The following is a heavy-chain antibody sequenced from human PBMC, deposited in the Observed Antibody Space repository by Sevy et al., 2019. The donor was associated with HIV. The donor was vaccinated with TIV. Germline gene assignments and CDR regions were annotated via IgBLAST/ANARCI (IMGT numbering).Heavy chain of an antibody. CDR2: IDPNSGDT. V-gene: IGHV1-2*06. D-gene: IGHD2-2*01. Sequence: ASVKVSCKSSGYTFTAYYMHWLRQAPGQGLEWVGRIDPNSGDTRYAQKYQGRVTMTRDTSISTGYMELTGLTSDDTALYYCARDPTCGHPCCYAELFDSWGQGTQVTVSS. CDR3: ARDPTCGHPCCYAELFDS. CDR1: GYTFTAYY. J-gene: IGHJ4*02.